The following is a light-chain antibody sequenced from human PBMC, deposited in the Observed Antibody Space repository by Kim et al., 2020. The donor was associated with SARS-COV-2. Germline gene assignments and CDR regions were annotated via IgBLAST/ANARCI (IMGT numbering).Light chain of an antibody. Sequence: EIVMTQSPATLSVSPGERATPSCRASQSVSSNLAWYQQKPGQAPRLLIYGASTRATGIPVRFSGSGSGTEFTLTISSLQSEDFALYYCQQYSNWWTFGQGTKVDIK. CDR3: QQYSNWWT. J-gene: IGKJ1*01. CDR1: QSVSSN. CDR2: GAS. V-gene: IGKV3-15*01.